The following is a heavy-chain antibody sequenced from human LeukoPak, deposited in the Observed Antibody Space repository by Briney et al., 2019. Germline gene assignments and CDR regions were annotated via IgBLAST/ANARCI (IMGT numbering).Heavy chain of an antibody. CDR2: IYYSGST. CDR1: GGSFSGYY. J-gene: IGHJ4*02. CDR3: ARSVGGWYYFDY. D-gene: IGHD6-19*01. Sequence: PSETLSLTCAVYGGSFSGYYWSWIRQPPGKGLEWIGYIYYSGSTNYNPSLKSRVTISVDTSKNQFSLKLSSVTAADTAVYYCARSVGGWYYFDYWGQGTLVTVSS. V-gene: IGHV4-59*01.